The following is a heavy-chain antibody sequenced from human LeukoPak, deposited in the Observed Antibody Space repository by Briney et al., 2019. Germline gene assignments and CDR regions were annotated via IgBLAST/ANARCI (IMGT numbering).Heavy chain of an antibody. J-gene: IGHJ6*02. D-gene: IGHD2-15*01. Sequence: SETLSLTCTVSGGSISRSGYYWSWIRQHPGKGLEWIGYTFYSGSTNYNPSLKSRLSISVDTDENQFSLRLRSVTAADTAVYYCARGVGYCSGGTCYSYYYGMDVWGQGTTVTVSS. CDR1: GGSISRSGYY. V-gene: IGHV4-31*03. CDR3: ARGVGYCSGGTCYSYYYGMDV. CDR2: TFYSGST.